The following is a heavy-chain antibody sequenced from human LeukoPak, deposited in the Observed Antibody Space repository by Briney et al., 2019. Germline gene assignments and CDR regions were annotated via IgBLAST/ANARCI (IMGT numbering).Heavy chain of an antibody. V-gene: IGHV3-30*02. D-gene: IGHD6-13*01. J-gene: IGHJ4*02. CDR1: GFIFSSYA. CDR2: IRYDGSNK. Sequence: GGSLRLSGASSGFIFSSYAMRWVRHAPSKGLEWVAFIRYDGSNKYYAHSVKGRFTISRDNSKNTLYLQMNRLRPEDTAVYYGAKDRSSSNWYYFDYWGQGTLVTVSS. CDR3: AKDRSSSNWYYFDY.